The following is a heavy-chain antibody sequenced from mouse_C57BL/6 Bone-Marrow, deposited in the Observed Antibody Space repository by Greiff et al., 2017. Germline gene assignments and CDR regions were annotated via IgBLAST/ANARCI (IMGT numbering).Heavy chain of an antibody. Sequence: QVQLQQSGAELVRPGASVKLSCKASGYTFTDYYINWVKQRPGQGLEWIARIYPGSGNTYYNEKFKGKATLTAEKSSSTAYMQLSSLTSEDSAVYFCARGGNYAFDYWGQGTTLTVSS. CDR3: ARGGNYAFDY. CDR1: GYTFTDYY. V-gene: IGHV1-76*01. J-gene: IGHJ2*01. CDR2: IYPGSGNT. D-gene: IGHD2-1*01.